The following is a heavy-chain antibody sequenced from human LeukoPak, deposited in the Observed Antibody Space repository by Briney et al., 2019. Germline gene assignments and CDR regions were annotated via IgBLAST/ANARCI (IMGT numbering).Heavy chain of an antibody. CDR2: IRYDGSNK. J-gene: IGHJ4*02. CDR1: GFTFGSYG. D-gene: IGHD3-10*01. CDR3: AKEPSVSYWY. Sequence: GGSLRLSCAASGFTFGSYGMHWVRQAPGKGLEWVAFIRYDGSNKYYADSVKGRFTISRDNSKNTLYLQMNSLRAEDTAVYYCAKEPSVSYWYWGQGTLVTVSS. V-gene: IGHV3-30*02.